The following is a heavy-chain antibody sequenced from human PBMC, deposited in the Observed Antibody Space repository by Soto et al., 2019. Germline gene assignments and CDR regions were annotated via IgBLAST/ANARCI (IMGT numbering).Heavy chain of an antibody. V-gene: IGHV3-30*18. CDR2: ISYDGNNK. J-gene: IGHJ4*02. Sequence: QVQLVESGGGVVQPGGSLRLSCAASGFICSTYGMHWVRQAPGEGLGWLSVISYDGNNKYYADSVKGRFTISSDNSKNTLWLQMDSLRTEDTAVYYCAKDLLMTTITTVGDWGQGTLVTVSS. CDR1: GFICSTYG. CDR3: AKDLLMTTITTVGD. D-gene: IGHD4-17*01.